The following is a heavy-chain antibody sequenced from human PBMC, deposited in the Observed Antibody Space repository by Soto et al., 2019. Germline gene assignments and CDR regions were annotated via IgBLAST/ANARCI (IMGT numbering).Heavy chain of an antibody. CDR3: ARSKPYCTNGVCGGYYFDY. Sequence: VQLLESGGGLVQPGGSLRLSCAASGFTFSSYAMSWVRQAPGQGLEWMGGIIPIFGTANYAQKFQGRVTITADESTSTAYMELSSLRSEDTAVYYCARSKPYCTNGVCGGYYFDYWGQGTLVTVSS. D-gene: IGHD2-8*01. CDR1: GFTFSSYA. CDR2: IIPIFGTA. V-gene: IGHV1-69*01. J-gene: IGHJ4*02.